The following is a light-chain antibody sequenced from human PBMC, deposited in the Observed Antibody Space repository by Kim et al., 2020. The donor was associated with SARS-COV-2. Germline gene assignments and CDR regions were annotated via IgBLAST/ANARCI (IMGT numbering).Light chain of an antibody. CDR2: GAS. J-gene: IGKJ1*01. CDR1: QSVSSSY. Sequence: SPGERATLSCRASQSVSSSYLAWYQQKPGQAPRLLIYGASSRATGIPDRFSSSGSGTDFTLTVSTLEPEDFALYYCQQYGSSPRTFGQGTKVDIK. V-gene: IGKV3-20*01. CDR3: QQYGSSPRT.